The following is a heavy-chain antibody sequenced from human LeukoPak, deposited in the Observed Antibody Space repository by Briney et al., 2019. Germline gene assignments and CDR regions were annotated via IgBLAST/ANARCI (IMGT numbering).Heavy chain of an antibody. Sequence: GGSLRLSCEASGFTFSSFHMHWVRQAPGKGLEWLAITWYDGTGKYYADSVRGRFTISRDNSKNEVYLQMDSLRSDDTAVYYCASGGRVGIAETSTSYDYYYAMDVWGQGTTVTVSS. V-gene: IGHV3-30*02. CDR1: GFTFSSFH. CDR3: ASGGRVGIAETSTSYDYYYAMDV. J-gene: IGHJ6*02. CDR2: TWYDGTGK. D-gene: IGHD2-15*01.